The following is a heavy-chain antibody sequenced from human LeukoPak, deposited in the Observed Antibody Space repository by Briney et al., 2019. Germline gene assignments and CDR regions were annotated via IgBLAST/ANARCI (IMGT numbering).Heavy chain of an antibody. CDR3: ARDPRSDYSIDS. V-gene: IGHV3-53*01. CDR1: GFTVSSNY. CDR2: IYSGGST. Sequence: PGGSLRLSCAASGFTVSSNYMSWVRQAPEKGLEWVSVIYSGGSTYYADSVKGRFTISRDNSKNTLYLQMNSLRAEDTAVYYCARDPRSDYSIDSWGQGTLVTVSS. D-gene: IGHD4-11*01. J-gene: IGHJ4*02.